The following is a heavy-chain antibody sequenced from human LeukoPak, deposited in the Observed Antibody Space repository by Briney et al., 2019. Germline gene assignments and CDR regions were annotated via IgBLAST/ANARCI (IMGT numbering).Heavy chain of an antibody. Sequence: GGSLRLSCAASGFTFSDYYMSWIRQAPGKRLEWVSYISSSGSTIYYADSVKGRFTISRDNAKNSLYLQMNSLRAEDTAVYYCARRDGYNNHDAFDIWGQGTMVTVSS. J-gene: IGHJ3*02. CDR2: ISSSGSTI. CDR1: GFTFSDYY. D-gene: IGHD5-24*01. CDR3: ARRDGYNNHDAFDI. V-gene: IGHV3-11*01.